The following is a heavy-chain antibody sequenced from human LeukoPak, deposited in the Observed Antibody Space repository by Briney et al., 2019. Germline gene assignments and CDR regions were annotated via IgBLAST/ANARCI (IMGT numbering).Heavy chain of an antibody. CDR2: IWYDGSNK. D-gene: IGHD6-13*01. CDR3: ARHSAFDI. V-gene: IGHV3-33*01. CDR1: GFTFSRYG. J-gene: IGHJ3*02. Sequence: PGGSLRLSCEASGFTFSRYGMHWVRRAPGKGLEWVAVIWYDGSNKYYADSVKGRFTISRDNSKNTLYLQMNSRRAEDTAVYYCARHSAFDIWGQGTMVTVSS.